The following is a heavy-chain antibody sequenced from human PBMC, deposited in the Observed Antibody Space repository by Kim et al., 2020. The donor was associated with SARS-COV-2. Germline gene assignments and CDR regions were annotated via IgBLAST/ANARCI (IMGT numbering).Heavy chain of an antibody. V-gene: IGHV3-7*04. Sequence: YCVDSMKGRFTISRDNANNSLYLHVTGLRTDDTAMYYCARAVAGRIDAFDLWGQGTMVTVSS. CDR3: ARAVAGRIDAFDL. D-gene: IGHD6-19*01. J-gene: IGHJ3*01.